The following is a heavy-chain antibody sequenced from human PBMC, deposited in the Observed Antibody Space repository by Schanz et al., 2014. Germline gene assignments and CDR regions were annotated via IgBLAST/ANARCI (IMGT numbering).Heavy chain of an antibody. Sequence: QVQLVQSGSEVKKPGASVKVSCKASGYTFTGYYMHWVRQAPGQGLEWMGRINPNSGGTNYAQKFQGRVTMTRDTSISTAFMELSGLTSDDTATYFCARARYTGYDCSGYWGQGTLLIVSS. D-gene: IGHD5-12*01. CDR2: INPNSGGT. CDR3: ARARYTGYDCSGY. CDR1: GYTFTGYY. V-gene: IGHV1-2*02. J-gene: IGHJ4*02.